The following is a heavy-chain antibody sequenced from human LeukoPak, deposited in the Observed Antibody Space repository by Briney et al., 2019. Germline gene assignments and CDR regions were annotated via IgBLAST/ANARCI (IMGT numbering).Heavy chain of an antibody. J-gene: IGHJ6*03. D-gene: IGHD3-22*01. V-gene: IGHV3-15*01. CDR2: IKSKTDGGTT. CDR1: RFTISSYA. Sequence: GGSLRLSCAASRFTISSYAMSWVRQAPGKGLEWVGRIKSKTDGGTTDYAAPVKGRFTISRDDSKNTLYLQMNSLKTEDTAVYYCTTAMIVPMYYYYYMDVWGKGTTVTISS. CDR3: TTAMIVPMYYYYYMDV.